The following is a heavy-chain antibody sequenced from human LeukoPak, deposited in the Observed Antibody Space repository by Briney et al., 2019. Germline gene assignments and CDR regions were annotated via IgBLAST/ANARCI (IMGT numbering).Heavy chain of an antibody. CDR2: ISSSSSYM. Sequence: GGSLRLSCAASGFTFSSYSMNWVRQAPGKGLEWVSSISSSSSYMYYADSVKGRFTISRDNAKNSLYLQMNSLRAEDSAVYYCARDYYDSSGYSSPIDYWGQGTLVTVSS. CDR3: ARDYYDSSGYSSPIDY. CDR1: GFTFSSYS. J-gene: IGHJ4*02. V-gene: IGHV3-21*01. D-gene: IGHD3-22*01.